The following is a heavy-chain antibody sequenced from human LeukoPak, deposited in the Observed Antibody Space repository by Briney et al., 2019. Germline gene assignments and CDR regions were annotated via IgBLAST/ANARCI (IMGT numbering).Heavy chain of an antibody. CDR1: GFTFDGYG. V-gene: IGHV3-20*04. Sequence: PGGSLRLXCAASGFTFDGYGMSSVRQAPGKGLEWVSGIIWNGGSTGYADSVKGRFTISRDNAKNSLYLQMNSLRAEDTALYYCARLSSGARYYYMDVWGKGTTVTVSS. CDR2: IIWNGGST. D-gene: IGHD2-15*01. CDR3: ARLSSGARYYYMDV. J-gene: IGHJ6*03.